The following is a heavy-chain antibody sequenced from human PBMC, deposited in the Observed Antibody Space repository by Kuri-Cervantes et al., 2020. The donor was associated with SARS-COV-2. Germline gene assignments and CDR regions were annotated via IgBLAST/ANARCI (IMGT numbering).Heavy chain of an antibody. Sequence: SQTLSLTCAISGDSVSSNSAAWNWIRQSPSGGLEWLGRTYYRSKWYNDYAVSVKSRITINPDTSKNQFSLQLNSVTPEDTAVYYCARDRSIFGVVTPRMDYYYGMDVWGQGTTVTVSS. V-gene: IGHV6-1*01. CDR3: ARDRSIFGVVTPRMDYYYGMDV. CDR1: GDSVSSNSAA. J-gene: IGHJ6*02. D-gene: IGHD3-3*01. CDR2: TYYRSKWYN.